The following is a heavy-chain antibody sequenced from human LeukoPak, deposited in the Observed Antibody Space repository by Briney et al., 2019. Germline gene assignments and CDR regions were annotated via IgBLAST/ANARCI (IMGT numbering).Heavy chain of an antibody. D-gene: IGHD6-13*01. J-gene: IGHJ4*02. CDR3: AREAGTSDY. CDR1: GFTFSTYS. V-gene: IGHV3-21*01. CDR2: ITGRSSFI. Sequence: PGGSLRLSCAASGFTFSTYSMNWVRQAPGKGLEWVSSITGRSSFIYYADSVKGRFTISRDNAKNSLYLQMNSLRAEDTAVYYCAREAGTSDYWGQGTLVTVSS.